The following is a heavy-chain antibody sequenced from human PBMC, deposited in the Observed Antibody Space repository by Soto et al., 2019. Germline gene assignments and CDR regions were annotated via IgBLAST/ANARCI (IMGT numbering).Heavy chain of an antibody. CDR3: ARGRGYSYGLDP. CDR2: IYHSGST. V-gene: IGHV4-30-2*01. Sequence: PSETLSLTCAVSGGSISSGGYSWSWIRQPPGKGLEWIGYIYHSGSTYYNPSLKSRVTISVDRSKNQFSLKLSSVTAADTDVYYCARGRGYSYGLDPWGQGTLVNVS. D-gene: IGHD5-18*01. J-gene: IGHJ5*02. CDR1: GGSISSGGYS.